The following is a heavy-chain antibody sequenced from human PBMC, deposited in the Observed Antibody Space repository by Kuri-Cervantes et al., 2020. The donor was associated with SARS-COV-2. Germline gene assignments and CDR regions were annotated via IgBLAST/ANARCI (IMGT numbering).Heavy chain of an antibody. V-gene: IGHV1-2*02. CDR2: INPNSGGT. Sequence: ASVKVSCKASGYTFTGYYMHWVRQAPGQGLEWMGWINPNSGGTNYAQKFQGRVTMTRETSISTAYMELSRPRSDDTAVYYCARSAGYCSSTSCPGGAGWLALYNWFDPWGQGTLVTVSS. CDR1: GYTFTGYY. J-gene: IGHJ5*02. D-gene: IGHD2-2*01. CDR3: ARSAGYCSSTSCPGGAGWLALYNWFDP.